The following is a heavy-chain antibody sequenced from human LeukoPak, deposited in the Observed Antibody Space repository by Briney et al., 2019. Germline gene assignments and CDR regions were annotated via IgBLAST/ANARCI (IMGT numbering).Heavy chain of an antibody. CDR1: GFTFDDYA. D-gene: IGHD7-27*01. V-gene: IGHV3-9*01. J-gene: IGHJ3*02. CDR3: AKDIADGWGSSAFDI. Sequence: GGSLRLSCAASGFTFDDYAMHWVRQAPGKGLEWVSGISWNSGSIGYADSVKGRFTISRDNAKNSLYLQMNSLRAEDTALYYCAKDIADGWGSSAFDIWGQGTMVTVSS. CDR2: ISWNSGSI.